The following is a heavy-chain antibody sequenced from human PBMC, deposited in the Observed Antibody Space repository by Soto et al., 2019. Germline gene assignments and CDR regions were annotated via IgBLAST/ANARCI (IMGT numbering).Heavy chain of an antibody. CDR1: GGSISSGDFF. CDR3: ARDRLLGGSFYYGLDH. CDR2: IYYSGTT. V-gene: IGHV4-31*03. J-gene: IGHJ4*02. D-gene: IGHD1-26*01. Sequence: QVQLQESGPGLVKPSQTLSLTCTVSGGSISSGDFFWSWIRQHPGKGLEWIGFIYYSGTTYYNPSLKSRVTFAXXPXKXXFSLMLRSVTAADTAVYYCARDRLLGGSFYYGLDHWGQGTLVTVSS.